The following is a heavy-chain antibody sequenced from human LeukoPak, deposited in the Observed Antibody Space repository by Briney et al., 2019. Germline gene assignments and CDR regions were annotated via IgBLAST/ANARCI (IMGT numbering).Heavy chain of an antibody. CDR2: INPNSGGT. V-gene: IGHV1-2*02. CDR3: ARSPGGVKNELGYCSSTSCPTTSYGMDV. CDR1: GYTFTGYY. D-gene: IGHD2-2*01. J-gene: IGHJ6*02. Sequence: GASVKVSCKASGYTFTGYYMHWVRQAPGQGLEWMGWINPNSGGTNYAQKFQGRVTMTRDTSISTAYMELSRLRSDDTAVYYCARSPGGVKNELGYCSSTSCPTTSYGMDVWGQGTTVTVSS.